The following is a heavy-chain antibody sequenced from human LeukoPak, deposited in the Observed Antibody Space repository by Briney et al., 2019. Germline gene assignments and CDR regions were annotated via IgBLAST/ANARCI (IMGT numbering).Heavy chain of an antibody. Sequence: SETLSLTCTVSGGSISGYYWSWIRQPPGKGLEWIAYIYNSGSTNYNPSLKSRVTISVDTSKNQFSLKLTSVTAADTAVYYCARDLSGSYGIDCWGQGTLVTVSS. J-gene: IGHJ4*02. CDR1: GGSISGYY. CDR2: IYNSGST. D-gene: IGHD1-26*01. CDR3: ARDLSGSYGIDC. V-gene: IGHV4-59*01.